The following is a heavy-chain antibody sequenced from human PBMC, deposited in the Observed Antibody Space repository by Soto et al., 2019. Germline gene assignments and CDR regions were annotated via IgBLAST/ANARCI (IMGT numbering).Heavy chain of an antibody. D-gene: IGHD3-3*01. V-gene: IGHV3-23*01. CDR1: GFTFSSYA. CDR3: AKNWVHYDFWSGSYYFDY. J-gene: IGHJ4*02. CDR2: ISGSGGST. Sequence: GGSLRLSCAASGFTFSSYAMSWVRQAPGKGLEWVSAISGSGGSTYYADSVKGRFTISRDNSKNTLYLQMNSLRAEDTAVYYCAKNWVHYDFWSGSYYFDYWGQGTLVTVSS.